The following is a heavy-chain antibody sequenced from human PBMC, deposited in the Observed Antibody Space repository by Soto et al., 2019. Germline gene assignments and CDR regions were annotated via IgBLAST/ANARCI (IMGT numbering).Heavy chain of an antibody. J-gene: IGHJ4*02. CDR2: ISGSGGST. Sequence: SLRLSCSASGFTVSSYGMSWVRQAPGKGLEWVSAISGSGGSTYYADSVKGRFTISRDNSKNTLYLQMNSLRAEDTAVYYCAKSLALGATTPFYYWGQGTLVTVS. CDR3: AKSLALGATTPFYY. D-gene: IGHD1-26*01. V-gene: IGHV3-23*01. CDR1: GFTVSSYG.